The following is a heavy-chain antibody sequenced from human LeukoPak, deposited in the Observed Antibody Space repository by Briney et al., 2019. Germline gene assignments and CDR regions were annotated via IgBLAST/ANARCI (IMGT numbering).Heavy chain of an antibody. D-gene: IGHD6-13*01. CDR3: AKGRGSSWLTPLFDY. CDR2: ISWNSGNI. V-gene: IGHV3-9*01. CDR1: GFTFDDYA. J-gene: IGHJ4*02. Sequence: GGSLRLSCAASGFTFDDYAMHWVRQAPGKGLEWVSGISWNSGNIGYADSVKGRFTISRDNAKNSLYLQVSSLRAEDTALYYCAKGRGSSWLTPLFDYWGQGTLVTVSS.